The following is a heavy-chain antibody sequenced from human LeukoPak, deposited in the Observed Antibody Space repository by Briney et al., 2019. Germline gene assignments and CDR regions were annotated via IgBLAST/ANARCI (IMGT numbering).Heavy chain of an antibody. CDR2: ISYDGSNK. CDR1: GFTFSSYA. Sequence: GGSLRLSCAASGFTFSSYAMHWVRQAPGKGLEWVAVISYDGSNKYYADSVKGRFTISRDNSKNTLYLQMNSLRAEDTAVYYCAREPLIVVVPAATHGLDYWGQGTLVTVSS. D-gene: IGHD2-2*01. J-gene: IGHJ4*02. CDR3: AREPLIVVVPAATHGLDY. V-gene: IGHV3-30-3*01.